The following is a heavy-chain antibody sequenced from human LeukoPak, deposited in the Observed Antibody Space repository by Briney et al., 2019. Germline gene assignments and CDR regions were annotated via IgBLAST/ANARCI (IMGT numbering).Heavy chain of an antibody. Sequence: PSETLSLTCAVYGGSFRGYYWSWIRQPPGKGLEWIGEINHSGSTNYNPSLKSRVTISVDTSKNQFSLKLSSVTAADTAVYYCATLVANHGMDVWGQGTTVTVSS. J-gene: IGHJ6*02. CDR1: GGSFRGYY. V-gene: IGHV4-34*01. CDR2: INHSGST. CDR3: ATLVANHGMDV. D-gene: IGHD5-12*01.